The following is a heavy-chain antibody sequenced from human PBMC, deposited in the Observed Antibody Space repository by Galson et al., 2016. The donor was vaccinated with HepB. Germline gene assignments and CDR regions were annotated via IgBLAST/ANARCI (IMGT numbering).Heavy chain of an antibody. CDR1: GYTFTNYY. Sequence: SVKVSCKASGYTFTNYYMHWVRQAPGQGLEWMGVINPSGDITSYAQKFEGRVTVTRDTSTSTVYMELSSLRAEDTAVYYCARDPSGHGMDVWGRGTTVTVSS. CDR2: INPSGDIT. V-gene: IGHV1-46*01. D-gene: IGHD3-3*01. CDR3: ARDPSGHGMDV. J-gene: IGHJ6*02.